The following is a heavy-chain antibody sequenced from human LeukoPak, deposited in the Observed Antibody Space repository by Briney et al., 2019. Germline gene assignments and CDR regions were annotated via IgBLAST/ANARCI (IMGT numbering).Heavy chain of an antibody. CDR3: ARDRTGDYGDYDWFDP. Sequence: GASVKVSCKASGYTFTSYGISWVRQAPGQGLEWMGWISAYNGNTNYAQKLQGRVTMTSDTSTNTVYMQLSSLRYDDTAVYYCARDRTGDYGDYDWFDPWGQGTLVTVSS. CDR2: ISAYNGNT. J-gene: IGHJ5*02. D-gene: IGHD4-17*01. V-gene: IGHV1-18*01. CDR1: GYTFTSYG.